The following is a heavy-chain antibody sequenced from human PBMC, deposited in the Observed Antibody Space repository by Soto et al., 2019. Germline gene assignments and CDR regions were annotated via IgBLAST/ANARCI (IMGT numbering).Heavy chain of an antibody. CDR1: GGSINTYY. V-gene: IGHV4-4*07. Sequence: QVQLQESGPGLVKPSETLSLTCTVSGGSINTYYWNWIRQPAGKGLEWIGRIYTSGTTNYNPSLKRRVTMSVDTSKNQFSLKVRSVTAADTAVYYCARDGGGGDAFDIWGQGTKVTVSS. D-gene: IGHD6-25*01. CDR3: ARDGGGGDAFDI. CDR2: IYTSGTT. J-gene: IGHJ3*02.